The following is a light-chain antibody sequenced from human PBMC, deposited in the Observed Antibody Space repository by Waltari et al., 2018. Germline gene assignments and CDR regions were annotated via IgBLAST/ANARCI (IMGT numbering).Light chain of an antibody. V-gene: IGLV2-14*01. CDR1: SSDVGGSNY. Sequence: QSALTQPASVSGSPGQSITLSCTGTSSDVGGSNYISWYQQHPGKAPKLMIYEVSNRPSGVSNRFSGSKSGNTASLTISGLQAEDEADYYCSSYTSASTLVFATGTKVTVL. J-gene: IGLJ1*01. CDR2: EVS. CDR3: SSYTSASTLV.